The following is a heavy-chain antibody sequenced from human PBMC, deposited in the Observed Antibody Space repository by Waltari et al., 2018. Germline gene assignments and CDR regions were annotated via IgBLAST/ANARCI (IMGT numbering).Heavy chain of an antibody. J-gene: IGHJ4*02. D-gene: IGHD3-22*01. CDR2: SYYSGTT. CDR1: GDSVISGYYY. CDR3: AREKWVYYYYSSGNYFDR. Sequence: QVMLQESGPGLVKASETLSLTCTVSGDSVISGYYYWSWIRQPLGEGLEWIGYSYYSGTTDDRHSLKIRVTISVAASKNQFSLMLSSVTAADTAVYYCAREKWVYYYYSSGNYFDRWGQGTLVTVSS. V-gene: IGHV4-61*01.